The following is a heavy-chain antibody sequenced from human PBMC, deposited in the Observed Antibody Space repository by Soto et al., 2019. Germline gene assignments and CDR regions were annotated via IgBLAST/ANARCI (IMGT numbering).Heavy chain of an antibody. V-gene: IGHV4-39*01. CDR2: IYYSGST. CDR3: ARRRYYDSSGYYEDFDY. J-gene: IGHJ4*02. CDR1: GGSISSSNW. Sequence: SETLSLTCAVSGGSISSSNWWSWVRQPPGKGLEWIGSIYYSGSTYYNPSLKSRVTISVDTSKNQFSLKLSSVTAADTAVYYCARRRYYDSSGYYEDFDYWGQGTLVTVSS. D-gene: IGHD3-22*01.